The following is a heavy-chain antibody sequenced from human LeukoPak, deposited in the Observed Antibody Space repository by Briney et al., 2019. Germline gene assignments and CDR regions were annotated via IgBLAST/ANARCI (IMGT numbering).Heavy chain of an antibody. D-gene: IGHD6-13*01. Sequence: GGSLRLSCEASGFNFQDYTMHWVRQPPGKGLEWVALINWDGGSTYYGDSVKGRFTISRDTSKNALYLQMHSLRREDTALYYCTKDLEKVIAAAGTSGFDTWGRGTLVTVSS. CDR2: INWDGGST. J-gene: IGHJ4*01. CDR1: GFNFQDYT. V-gene: IGHV3-43*01. CDR3: TKDLEKVIAAAGTSGFDT.